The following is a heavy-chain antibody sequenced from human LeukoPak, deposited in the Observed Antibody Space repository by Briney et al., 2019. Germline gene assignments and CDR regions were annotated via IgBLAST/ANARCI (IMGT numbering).Heavy chain of an antibody. CDR1: GFTFDDYA. V-gene: IGHV3-9*01. CDR3: AKGNRDSSGFYYYYGIDV. J-gene: IGHJ6*02. CDR2: ISWNSKNI. Sequence: PGGSLRLSCAASGFTFDDYAMFWVRQAPGKGLEWVSGISWNSKNIGYAASVKGRFTISRDNAKNSLYLQMNSLRAEDTAFYYCAKGNRDSSGFYYYYGIDVWGQGTTVTVSS. D-gene: IGHD3-22*01.